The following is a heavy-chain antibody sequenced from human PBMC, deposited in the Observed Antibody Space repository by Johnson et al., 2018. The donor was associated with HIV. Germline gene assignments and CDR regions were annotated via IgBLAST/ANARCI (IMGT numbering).Heavy chain of an antibody. CDR3: AKDGSDIVVVPAAPDAFDI. J-gene: IGHJ3*02. V-gene: IGHV3-33*06. Sequence: QVQLVESGGGVVQPGRSLRLSCAASGFTFNPYGIHWVRRAPGKGLEWVALISYDGSNKYYADSVKGRLTIYRDNSKNQLYLQMNRRRAEDTDVYYCAKDGSDIVVVPAAPDAFDIWGQGTMVTVSS. CDR1: GFTFNPYG. D-gene: IGHD2-2*01. CDR2: ISYDGSNK.